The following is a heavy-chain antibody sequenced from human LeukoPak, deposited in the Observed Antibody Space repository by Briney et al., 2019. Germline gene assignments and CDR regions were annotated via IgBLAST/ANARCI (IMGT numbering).Heavy chain of an antibody. Sequence: PGGSLRLSCAASGSTFSSYAMHGVRQAPGKGLEGVAVISYDGSNKYYADSVKGRFTISRDYSKNTLYLQMNSLRAEDTAVYYCARDYWGQGTLVTVSS. V-gene: IGHV3-30-3*01. CDR1: GSTFSSYA. CDR2: ISYDGSNK. CDR3: ARDY. J-gene: IGHJ4*02.